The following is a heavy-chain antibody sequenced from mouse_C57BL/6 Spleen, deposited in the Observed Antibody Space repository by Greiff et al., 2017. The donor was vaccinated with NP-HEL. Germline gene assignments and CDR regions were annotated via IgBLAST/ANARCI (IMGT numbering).Heavy chain of an antibody. D-gene: IGHD2-3*01. V-gene: IGHV1-80*01. J-gene: IGHJ4*01. CDR1: GYAFSSYW. CDR3: ARAGDGYYDAMDY. Sequence: QVQLQQSGAELVKPGASVKISCKASGYAFSSYWMNWVKQRPGKGLEWIGQIFPGDGDTNYNGEFKGKATLTADKSSSTAYMQLSSLTSEDSAVYFCARAGDGYYDAMDYWGQGTSVTVSS. CDR2: IFPGDGDT.